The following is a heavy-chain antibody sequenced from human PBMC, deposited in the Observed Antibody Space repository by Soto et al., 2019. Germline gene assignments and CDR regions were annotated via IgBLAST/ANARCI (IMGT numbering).Heavy chain of an antibody. CDR3: ALQQAVAGTTNWFDP. D-gene: IGHD6-19*01. CDR1: GFTFSTYA. CDR2: ISGSGGST. J-gene: IGHJ5*02. V-gene: IGHV3-23*01. Sequence: EVQLLESGGGLVQPGGSLRLSCAASGFTFSTYAMSWVRQAPGKGLEWVSGISGSGGSTYYADSVKGRFTISRDNSKNTLYLQMNGLRAEDTAVYYCALQQAVAGTTNWFDPLGQGTLVTVSS.